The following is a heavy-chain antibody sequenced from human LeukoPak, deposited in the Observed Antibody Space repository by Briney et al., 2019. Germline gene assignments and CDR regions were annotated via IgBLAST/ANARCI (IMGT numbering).Heavy chain of an antibody. CDR2: IYYSGST. CDR3: ARTIFGVVPAHYFDY. V-gene: IGHV4-39*07. Sequence: KASETLSLTCTVSGGSISSSSYYWGWIRQPPGKGLEWIGSIYYSGSTYYNPSLKSRVTISVDTSKNQFSLKLSSVTAADTAVYYCARTIFGVVPAHYFDYWGQGTLVTVSS. D-gene: IGHD3-3*01. J-gene: IGHJ4*02. CDR1: GGSISSSSYY.